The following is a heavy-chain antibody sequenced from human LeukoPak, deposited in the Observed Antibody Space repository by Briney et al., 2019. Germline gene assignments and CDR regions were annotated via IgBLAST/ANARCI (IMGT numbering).Heavy chain of an antibody. Sequence: GGSLRLSCAASAFTFSSYAMSWVRQAPGKGLEWVSAIRAIGGSTYYADSMKGRFTISRDNSKNTLYLQMNSLRAEDTAVYYCAKDITRGYFYDSSGYLDPARFAFDIWGQGTMVTVSS. D-gene: IGHD3-22*01. CDR3: AKDITRGYFYDSSGYLDPARFAFDI. CDR1: AFTFSSYA. CDR2: IRAIGGST. V-gene: IGHV3-23*01. J-gene: IGHJ3*02.